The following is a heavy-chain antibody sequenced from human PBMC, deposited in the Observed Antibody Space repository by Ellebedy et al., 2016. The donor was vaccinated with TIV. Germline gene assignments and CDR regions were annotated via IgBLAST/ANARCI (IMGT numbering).Heavy chain of an antibody. CDR2: ISAYNGNT. D-gene: IGHD6-19*01. CDR3: ARDQGGRWAVAGTDY. V-gene: IGHV1-18*01. CDR1: NYTFISYG. Sequence: AASVKVSCKASNYTFISYGISWVRQAPGQGLEWMGWISAYNGNTNYAQKLQGRLTMTTDTSSSTAYMELRSLRSDDTAVYYCARDQGGRWAVAGTDYWGQGTLVTVSS. J-gene: IGHJ4*02.